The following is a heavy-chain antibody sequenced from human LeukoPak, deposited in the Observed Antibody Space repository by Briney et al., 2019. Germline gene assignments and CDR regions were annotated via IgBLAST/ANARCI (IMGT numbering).Heavy chain of an antibody. CDR2: ISGSGGST. Sequence: PGGSLRLSCAASGFTFSSYAMSWVRQAPGKGLEWVSAISGSGGSTYYADSVKGRFTISRDNSKNTPYLQMNSLRAEDTAVYYCVKGAYYGSGSYYNVAYFDYWGQGTLVTVSS. D-gene: IGHD3-10*01. V-gene: IGHV3-23*01. CDR1: GFTFSSYA. CDR3: VKGAYYGSGSYYNVAYFDY. J-gene: IGHJ4*02.